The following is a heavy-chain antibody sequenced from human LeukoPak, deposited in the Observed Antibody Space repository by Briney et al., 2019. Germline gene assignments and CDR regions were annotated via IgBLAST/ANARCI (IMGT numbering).Heavy chain of an antibody. CDR3: VSVGATLIDY. CDR2: IYYSGST. D-gene: IGHD1-26*01. CDR1: GGSISSSSYY. V-gene: IGHV4-39*01. Sequence: SETLSLTCTVSGGSISSSSYYWGWIRQPPGKGLEWIGSIYYSGSTYYNPSLKSRVTISVDTSKNQFSLKLSSVTAADTAVYYCVSVGATLIDYWGQGTLVTVSS. J-gene: IGHJ4*02.